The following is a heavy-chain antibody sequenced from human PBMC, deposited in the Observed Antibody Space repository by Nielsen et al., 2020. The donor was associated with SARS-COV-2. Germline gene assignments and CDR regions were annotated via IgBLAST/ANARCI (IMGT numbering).Heavy chain of an antibody. D-gene: IGHD6-19*01. CDR1: GFTFDDYG. Sequence: GESLKISCAASGFTFDDYGMSWVRQDPGKGLEWVSGINWNGGSTGYADSVKGRFTISRDNAKNSLYLQMNSLRAEDTALYYCATLAVAGYYYGMDVWGQGTTVTVSS. CDR3: ATLAVAGYYYGMDV. V-gene: IGHV3-20*04. J-gene: IGHJ6*02. CDR2: INWNGGST.